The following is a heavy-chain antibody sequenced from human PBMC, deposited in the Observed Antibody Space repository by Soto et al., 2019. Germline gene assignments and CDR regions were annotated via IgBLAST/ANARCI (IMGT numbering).Heavy chain of an antibody. V-gene: IGHV3-11*06. CDR2: MSSSGSYI. D-gene: IGHD3-10*01. J-gene: IGHJ3*02. Sequence: QVQLVESGGGLVKPGGSLRLSCAASGFTFSDYYMIWIRQAPGKGLEWVSYMSSSGSYINYADSVKGRFTISRDNAKNSLYLQMNRLRAEDTALYYCAKGVLLSFGELFDAFDIWGQGTMVTVSS. CDR3: AKGVLLSFGELFDAFDI. CDR1: GFTFSDYY.